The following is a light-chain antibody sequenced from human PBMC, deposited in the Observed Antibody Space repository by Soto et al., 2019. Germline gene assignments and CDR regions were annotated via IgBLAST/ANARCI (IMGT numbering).Light chain of an antibody. CDR3: MQGTHWPIT. V-gene: IGKV2-30*02. CDR1: QSLVHSDGIAY. J-gene: IGKJ5*01. CDR2: KVS. Sequence: ILMTQSPLSLPVTPGEPASISCRSNQSLVHSDGIAYFSWFQQRPGRSPRRLIYKVSNRDSGVPARFSGSGSGTDFALKISRVEAEDVGVYYCMQGTHWPITFGQGTRLEIK.